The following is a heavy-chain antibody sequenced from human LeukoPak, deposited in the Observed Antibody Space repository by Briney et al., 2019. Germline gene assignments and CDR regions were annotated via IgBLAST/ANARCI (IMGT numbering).Heavy chain of an antibody. D-gene: IGHD2-15*01. Sequence: SETLSLTCTVSGGSISSYYWSWIRQPPGKGLEWIGYIYYSGSTNYNPSLKSRVTISVDTSKNQFSLKLSSVTAADTAVYYCARDYLYCSGGSCYSTFDYWGQGALVTVSS. CDR3: ARDYLYCSGGSCYSTFDY. J-gene: IGHJ4*02. V-gene: IGHV4-59*01. CDR1: GGSISSYY. CDR2: IYYSGST.